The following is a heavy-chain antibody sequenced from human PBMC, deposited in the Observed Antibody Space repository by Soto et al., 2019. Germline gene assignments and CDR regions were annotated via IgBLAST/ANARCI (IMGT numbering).Heavy chain of an antibody. V-gene: IGHV3-23*01. D-gene: IGHD3-16*02. J-gene: IGHJ4*02. CDR1: GFTFSSYA. CDR3: AKDRETEVWGSYRYFDY. CDR2: ISGSGGSA. Sequence: GGSLRLSCAASGFTFSSYAMSWVRQAPGKGLEWVSAISGSGGSAYYADSVKGRFTISRDNSKNTQYLQMNSLRAEDTAAYYCAKDRETEVWGSYRYFDYWGQGTLVTVSS.